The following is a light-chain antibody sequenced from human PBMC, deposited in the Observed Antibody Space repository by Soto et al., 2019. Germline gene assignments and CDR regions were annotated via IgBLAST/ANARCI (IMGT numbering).Light chain of an antibody. J-gene: IGKJ1*01. Sequence: EIGMTQSPAALSVSPGQRATLSCRASQSVNSDLAWYQQKPGQAPRLLIYGAFIRATGIPARFSGSGFGTEFTLTISSLQSEDSAVYYCQQYRLWWTFGQGTKVDIK. CDR2: GAF. CDR3: QQYRLWWT. CDR1: QSVNSD. V-gene: IGKV3-15*01.